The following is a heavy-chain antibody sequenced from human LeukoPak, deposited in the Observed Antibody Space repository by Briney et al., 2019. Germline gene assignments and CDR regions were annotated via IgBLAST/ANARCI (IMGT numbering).Heavy chain of an antibody. CDR2: INSDGSST. D-gene: IGHD6-13*01. Sequence: GGSLRLSCAASGFTFSSYWMHWVRQAPGKGLVWVSCINSDGSSTSYADSVKGRFTISRDNAKNKLYLQMNSLRPEDTAVYYCPRSGIAAAGNPRRYYYYDRALWGKGTTVPVS. V-gene: IGHV3-74*01. CDR3: PRSGIAAAGNPRRYYYYDRAL. CDR1: GFTFSSYW. J-gene: IGHJ6*03.